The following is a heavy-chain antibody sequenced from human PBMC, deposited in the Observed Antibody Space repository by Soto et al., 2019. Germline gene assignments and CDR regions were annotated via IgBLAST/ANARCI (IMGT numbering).Heavy chain of an antibody. D-gene: IGHD3-22*01. CDR2: ISSSGSTI. J-gene: IGHJ1*01. CDR1: GFTFSDYY. Sequence: SLRLSCAASGFTFSDYYMSWIRQAPGKGLEWVSYISSSGSTIYYADSVKGRFTISRDNAKNSLYLQMNSLRAEDTAVYYCARVKPQYYDSSGYYFQHWGQGTLVTVSS. V-gene: IGHV3-11*01. CDR3: ARVKPQYYDSSGYYFQH.